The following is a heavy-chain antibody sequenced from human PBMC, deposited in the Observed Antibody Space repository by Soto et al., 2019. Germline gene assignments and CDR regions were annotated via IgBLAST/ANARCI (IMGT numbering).Heavy chain of an antibody. D-gene: IGHD3-3*01. Sequence: PVGSLRLSCAASGFTFSSYGMHWVRQAPGKGLEWVAVIWYDGSNKYYADSVKGRFTISRDNSKNTLYLQMNSLRAEDTAVYYCARGAGITILGYYYYGMDVWGQGTTVTVSS. CDR3: ARGAGITILGYYYYGMDV. J-gene: IGHJ6*02. CDR2: IWYDGSNK. CDR1: GFTFSSYG. V-gene: IGHV3-33*01.